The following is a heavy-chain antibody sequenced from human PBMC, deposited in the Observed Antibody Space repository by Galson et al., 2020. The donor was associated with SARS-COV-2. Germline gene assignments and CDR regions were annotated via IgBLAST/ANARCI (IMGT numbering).Heavy chain of an antibody. CDR3: AKDDVQYCSGGSCYIEGGFFDS. CDR1: GFTFRTYG. CDR2: TSYDEVNK. D-gene: IGHD2-15*01. V-gene: IGHV3-30*18. J-gene: IGHJ4*02. Sequence: GGSLRLSCEASGFTFRTYGMHWVRQAPGKGLEWVAVTSYDEVNKYYADSVKGRFTISKDNSKNTVYLQMSRLKIEDTAVYFCAKDDVQYCSGGSCYIEGGFFDSWGPGTLVTVSS.